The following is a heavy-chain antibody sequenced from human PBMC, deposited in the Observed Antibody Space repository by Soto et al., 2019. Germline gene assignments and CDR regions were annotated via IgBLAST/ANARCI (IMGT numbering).Heavy chain of an antibody. CDR3: ATAYVYDFENSNYYRDAFDI. V-gene: IGHV5-10-1*01. D-gene: IGHD3-22*01. Sequence: PGESLKISCKGSGYSFTSCWITWVRQMPGKGLEWMGRIDPSDSYTNYSPSFQGHVTISGDKSIRTAYLQWSSLKASDTAMYYCATAYVYDFENSNYYRDAFDIWGQGTLVTVSS. CDR2: IDPSDSYT. CDR1: GYSFTSCW. J-gene: IGHJ3*02.